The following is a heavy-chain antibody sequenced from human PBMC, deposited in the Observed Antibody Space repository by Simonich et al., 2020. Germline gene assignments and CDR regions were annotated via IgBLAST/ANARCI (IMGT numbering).Heavy chain of an antibody. CDR3: ARRGYYNFWSGYEYFQH. CDR2: INHNGST. Sequence: QVQLQQWGAGLLKPSETLSLTCAVYGGSFSGYYWSWIRQPPGKGLAWIGEINHNGSTNYNPSLKSRVTISVDTSKNQFSLKLSSVTAADTAVYYCARRGYYNFWSGYEYFQHWGQGTLVTVSS. V-gene: IGHV4-34*01. D-gene: IGHD3-3*01. J-gene: IGHJ1*01. CDR1: GGSFSGYY.